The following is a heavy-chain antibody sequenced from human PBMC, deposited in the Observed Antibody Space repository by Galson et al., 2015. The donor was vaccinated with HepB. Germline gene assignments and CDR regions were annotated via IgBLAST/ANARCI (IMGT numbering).Heavy chain of an antibody. CDR3: ATSAIFGVVTDYYYGMDV. Sequence: SVKVSCKVSGYTLTELSVHWVRQAPGKGLEWMGGFDPEDGETIYAQKFQGRVTMTEDTSTDTAYMELSSLRSEDTAVYYCATSAIFGVVTDYYYGMDVWGQGTTVTVSS. V-gene: IGHV1-24*01. CDR1: GYTLTELS. D-gene: IGHD3-3*01. J-gene: IGHJ6*02. CDR2: FDPEDGET.